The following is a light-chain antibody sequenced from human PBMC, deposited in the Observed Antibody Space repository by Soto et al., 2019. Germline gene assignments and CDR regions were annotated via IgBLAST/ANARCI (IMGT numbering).Light chain of an antibody. V-gene: IGLV7-46*01. Sequence: QPVVTQEPSLTVSPGGTVTLTCGSSTGTVTSGHYPYWFQQKPGQAPRTLIYDTSDKHSWTPARFSGSLLGGKAALTLSGAQPEDEAEYYCLLYSSGARVFCGGIKLTVL. CDR3: LLYSSGARV. CDR1: TGTVTSGHY. CDR2: DTS. J-gene: IGLJ3*02.